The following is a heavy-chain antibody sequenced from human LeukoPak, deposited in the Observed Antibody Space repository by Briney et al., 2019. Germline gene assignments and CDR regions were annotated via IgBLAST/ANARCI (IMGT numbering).Heavy chain of an antibody. CDR1: GISLSNAW. Sequence: GGSLRLSCAASGISLSNAWMNWVRQAPGRGLEWVGRIKSKTDGGTTDDATPVKGRFTISRDDSKNTSYLEMNSLKTEDTAVYYCTAGDEYCSMPDYWGQGTLVTVSS. J-gene: IGHJ4*02. CDR2: IKSKTDGGTT. D-gene: IGHD6-6*01. V-gene: IGHV3-15*01. CDR3: TAGDEYCSMPDY.